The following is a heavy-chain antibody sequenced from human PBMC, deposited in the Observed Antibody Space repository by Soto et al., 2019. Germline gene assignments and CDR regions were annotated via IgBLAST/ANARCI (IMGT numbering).Heavy chain of an antibody. Sequence: QITLKESGPSPVTPTQTLTVTCTFSGFSLSNSGVGVAWIRQPPGKALAWLALIYGDNDKRYSPPLKTRLTVTKDTSKNQVVLTMTTMDPVDTATYYCAHCTLHDYGDYDPGTSHVFDSWCQANVLTVSS. V-gene: IGHV2-5*02. D-gene: IGHD4-17*01. CDR3: AHCTLHDYGDYDPGTSHVFDS. J-gene: IGHJ4*02. CDR1: GFSLSNSGVG. CDR2: IYGDNDK.